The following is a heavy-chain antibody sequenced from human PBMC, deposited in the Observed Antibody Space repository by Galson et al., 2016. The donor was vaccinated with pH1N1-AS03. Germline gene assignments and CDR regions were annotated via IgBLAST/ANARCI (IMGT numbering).Heavy chain of an antibody. CDR2: ISYSGFT. J-gene: IGHJ4*02. Sequence: ETLSLTCTVSGGSITINYWIWIRQPPGKGLEWIGYISYSGFTNYNPSLKSRVTISVDTSKNQFSLKLSSVTAADTAVYFFARLYDFWIVYPSFDYWGQGTLVTFSS. V-gene: IGHV4-59*01. CDR1: GGSITINY. D-gene: IGHD3-3*01. CDR3: ARLYDFWIVYPSFDY.